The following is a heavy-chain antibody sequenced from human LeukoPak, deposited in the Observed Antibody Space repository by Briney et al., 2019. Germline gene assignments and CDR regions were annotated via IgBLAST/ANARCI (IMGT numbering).Heavy chain of an antibody. D-gene: IGHD1-26*01. V-gene: IGHV4-61*05. J-gene: IGHJ5*02. CDR3: ARGGSYYGWFDP. CDR2: IYYSGST. CDR1: GGSISSSSYY. Sequence: NPSETLSLTCTVSGGSISSSSYYWGWIRQPPGKGLEWIGYIYYSGSTNYNPSLKSRVTISVDTSKNQFSLKLSSVTAADTAVYYCARGGSYYGWFDPWGQGTLVTVSS.